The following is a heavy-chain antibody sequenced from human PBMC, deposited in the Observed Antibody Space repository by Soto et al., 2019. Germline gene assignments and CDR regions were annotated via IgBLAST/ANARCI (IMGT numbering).Heavy chain of an antibody. Sequence: LRLSCAASGFTFSSYAMSWVRQAPGKGLEWVSATSGSGGSTYYADSVKGRFTISRDNSKNTLYLQMNSLRAEDTAVYYCAVNYAVRVGWGQGTLVTVSS. CDR1: GFTFSSYA. D-gene: IGHD1-26*01. V-gene: IGHV3-23*01. J-gene: IGHJ4*02. CDR2: TSGSGGST. CDR3: AVNYAVRVG.